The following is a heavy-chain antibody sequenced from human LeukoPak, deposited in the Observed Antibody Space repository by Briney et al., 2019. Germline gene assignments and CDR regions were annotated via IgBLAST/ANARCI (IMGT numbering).Heavy chain of an antibody. Sequence: GVSVKVSCKASGGTFSSYAISWVRQAPGQGLEWMGRIIPIFGTANYAQKFQGRVTITTDESTSTAYMELSSLRSEDTAVYYCAREVSAVAGTRLYHFDYWGQGTLVTVSS. CDR3: AREVSAVAGTRLYHFDY. D-gene: IGHD6-19*01. J-gene: IGHJ4*02. V-gene: IGHV1-69*05. CDR2: IIPIFGTA. CDR1: GGTFSSYA.